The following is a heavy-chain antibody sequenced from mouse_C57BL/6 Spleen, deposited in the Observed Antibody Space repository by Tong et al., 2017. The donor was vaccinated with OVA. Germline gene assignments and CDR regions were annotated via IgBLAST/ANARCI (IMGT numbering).Heavy chain of an antibody. J-gene: IGHJ1*03. V-gene: IGHV1-20*01. CDR3: ARDYYGSSYRYWYFDV. CDR2: INPYNGDT. CDR1: GYSFTGYF. D-gene: IGHD1-1*01. Sequence: EVQLQESGPELVKPGDSVKISCKASGYSFTGYFMNWVMQSHGKSLEWIGRINPYNGDTFYNQKFKGKATLTVDKSSSTAHMQLKSLTSEDSAVYYCARDYYGSSYRYWYFDVWGTGTTVTVSS.